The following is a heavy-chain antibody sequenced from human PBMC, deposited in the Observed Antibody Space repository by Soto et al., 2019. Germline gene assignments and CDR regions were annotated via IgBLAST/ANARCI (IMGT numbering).Heavy chain of an antibody. D-gene: IGHD3-3*01. J-gene: IGHJ4*02. Sequence: PGESLKISCKGSGYNFAGYWIAWVRQMPGKGLELMGIIYPSDSDTRYRPSFQGQVTISADKSISSAYLQWSSLRASDTAMYYCARGGVSTRTFDYWGPGTPVTVSS. CDR1: GYNFAGYW. CDR2: IYPSDSDT. V-gene: IGHV5-51*01. CDR3: ARGGVSTRTFDY.